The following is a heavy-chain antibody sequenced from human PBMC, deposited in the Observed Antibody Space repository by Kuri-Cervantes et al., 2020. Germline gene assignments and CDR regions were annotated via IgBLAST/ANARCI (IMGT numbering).Heavy chain of an antibody. CDR1: GFTFSSYS. CDR3: ARDTNWGSYPSGGKLQDGFDI. Sequence: GGSLRLSCAASGFTFSSYSMNWVRQAPGKGLEWVSYISSSSSTIYYADSVKGRFTISRDNAKNSLYLQMNSLGVEDTAVYYCARDTNWGSYPSGGKLQDGFDIWGQGTRVTVSS. V-gene: IGHV3-48*01. J-gene: IGHJ3*02. D-gene: IGHD3-16*01. CDR2: ISSSSSTI.